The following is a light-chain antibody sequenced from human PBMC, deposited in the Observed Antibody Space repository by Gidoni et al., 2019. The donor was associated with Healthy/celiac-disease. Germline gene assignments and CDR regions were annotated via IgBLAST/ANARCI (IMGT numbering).Light chain of an antibody. CDR2: EVS. J-gene: IGLJ1*01. V-gene: IGLV2-14*01. CDR1: SSDVGGYNS. Sequence: QSALTQPASVSGSPGQSITISRTGTSSDVGGYNSVSWYQQHPGKAPKRMIYEVSNRPSGVSNRFSGSKSGNTASLTISGLQAEDEADYYCSSYTSSSTLYVFGTGTKVTVL. CDR3: SSYTSSSTLYV.